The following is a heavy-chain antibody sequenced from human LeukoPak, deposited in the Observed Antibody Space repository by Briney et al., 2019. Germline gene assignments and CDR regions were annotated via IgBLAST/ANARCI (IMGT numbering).Heavy chain of an antibody. CDR2: IYYSGST. CDR1: GGSISSGGYY. CDR3: ARDFGVAGTRRYWYFDL. V-gene: IGHV4-61*08. J-gene: IGHJ2*01. Sequence: SETLSLTCTVSGGSISSGGYYWSWIRQPPGKGLEWIGYIYYSGSTNYNPSLKSRVTISVDTSKNQFSLKLSSVTAADTAVYYCARDFGVAGTRRYWYFDLWGRGTLVTVSS. D-gene: IGHD6-19*01.